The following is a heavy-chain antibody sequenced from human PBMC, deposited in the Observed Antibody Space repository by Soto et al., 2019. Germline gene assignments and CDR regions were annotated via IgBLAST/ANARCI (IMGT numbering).Heavy chain of an antibody. CDR3: ARDRGRGVAVAFDY. CDR1: GFTFSSYG. J-gene: IGHJ4*02. D-gene: IGHD6-19*01. CDR2: IWYDGSNK. V-gene: IGHV3-33*01. Sequence: GGSLRLSCAASGFTFSSYGMHWVRQAPGKGLEWVAVIWYDGSNKYYADSVKGRFTISRDNSKNTLYLQMNSLRAEDTAVYYCARDRGRGVAVAFDYWGQGTLVTVSS.